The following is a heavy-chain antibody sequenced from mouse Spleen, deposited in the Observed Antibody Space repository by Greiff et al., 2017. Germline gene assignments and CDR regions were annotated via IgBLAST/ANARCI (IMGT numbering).Heavy chain of an antibody. CDR1: GFAFSSYD. D-gene: IGHD2-14*01. CDR2: ISSGGSYT. J-gene: IGHJ2*01. V-gene: IGHV5-9*02. Sequence: EVKLMESGGGLVKPGGSLKLSCAASGFAFSSYDMSWVRQTPEKRLEWVTTISSGGSYTYYPDSVKGRFTISRDNARNTLYLQMSSLRSEDTALYYCAYRYLDYWGQGTTLTVSS. CDR3: AYRYLDY.